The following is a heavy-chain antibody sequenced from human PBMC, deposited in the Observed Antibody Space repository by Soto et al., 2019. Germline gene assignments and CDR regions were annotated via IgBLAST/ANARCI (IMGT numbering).Heavy chain of an antibody. J-gene: IGHJ6*02. CDR3: AKGAVAGTPNSDYYYGMDV. Sequence: QVQLLQSGAEVKKPGSSVRVSCDASGGTFRTYAISWVRQAPVQGLEWMGELILIFVTVNSEQKFQGRVTITADKSTTTVYMDLSSLRSEDTALYYCAKGAVAGTPNSDYYYGMDVWGQGTTVTVSS. CDR2: LILIFVTV. D-gene: IGHD6-19*01. CDR1: GGTFRTYA. V-gene: IGHV1-69*14.